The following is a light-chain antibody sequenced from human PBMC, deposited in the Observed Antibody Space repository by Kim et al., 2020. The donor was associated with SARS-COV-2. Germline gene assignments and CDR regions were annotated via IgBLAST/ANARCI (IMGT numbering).Light chain of an antibody. V-gene: IGLV3-9*01. J-gene: IGLJ3*02. CDR2: RDT. Sequence: SVALGQTGTITCGGNNIGGKKVAWYQQKPGQAPVLVIYRDTNRPSGIPERFSGSNSGNTATLTISRAQAGDEADYYCQVWDSTTWVFGGGTQLTVL. CDR1: NIGGKK. CDR3: QVWDSTTWV.